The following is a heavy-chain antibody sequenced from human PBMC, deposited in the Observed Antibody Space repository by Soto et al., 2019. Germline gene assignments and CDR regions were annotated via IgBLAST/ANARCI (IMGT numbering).Heavy chain of an antibody. CDR3: AIPKGSYSSGYYYFDY. D-gene: IGHD6-19*01. CDR2: IIPLFGTA. Sequence: GASVKVSCKTSGGTFSTYAIYWVRQAPGQGLEWMGAIIPLFGTADYAQKFQGRVTITADESTSTAYMELSSLRSEDTAVYYCAIPKGSYSSGYYYFDYWGQGTLVTVSS. V-gene: IGHV1-69*13. CDR1: GGTFSTYA. J-gene: IGHJ4*02.